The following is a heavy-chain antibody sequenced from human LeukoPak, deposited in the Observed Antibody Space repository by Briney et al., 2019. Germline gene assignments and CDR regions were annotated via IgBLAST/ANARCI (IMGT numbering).Heavy chain of an antibody. CDR1: GFTFSSYW. CDR3: ATTLSGWSPPQTSYYSYYMDV. Sequence: GGSLRLSCAASGFTFSSYWMNWVRQAPGKGLEWVSYINGPASNIFYADSVKGRFTISRDNAKNSLYLQMNSLRVEDTAVYYCATTLSGWSPPQTSYYSYYMDVWGKGTTVTISS. V-gene: IGHV3-48*04. D-gene: IGHD6-19*01. CDR2: INGPASNI. J-gene: IGHJ6*03.